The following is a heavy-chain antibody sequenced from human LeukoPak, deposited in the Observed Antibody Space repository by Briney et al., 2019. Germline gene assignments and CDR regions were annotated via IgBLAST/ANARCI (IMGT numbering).Heavy chain of an antibody. CDR2: IKEDGSEK. CDR1: GFSFTTYW. J-gene: IGHJ4*02. V-gene: IGHV3-7*01. CDR3: ARLGTAEGTLEDY. Sequence: GGSLRLSCAASGFSFTTYWMSWVRQAPGKGLEWVANIKEDGSEKYYVDSMRGRFTISRDNAKNSLSLQMNSLRAEDTAVYYCARLGTAEGTLEDYWGQGTLVTVSS. D-gene: IGHD6-13*01.